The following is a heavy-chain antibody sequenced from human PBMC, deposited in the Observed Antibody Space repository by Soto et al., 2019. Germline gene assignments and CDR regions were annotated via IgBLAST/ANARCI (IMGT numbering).Heavy chain of an antibody. Sequence: ASVKVSCKASGYTFTGYYMHWVRQAPGQGLEWMGWINPNSGGTNYAQKFQGWVTMTRDTSISTAYMELSRLRSDDTAVYYCARGAPNATRSLRFLEYPIYGMDVWGQGTTVTVSS. CDR3: ARGAPNATRSLRFLEYPIYGMDV. J-gene: IGHJ6*02. V-gene: IGHV1-2*04. CDR1: GYTFTGYY. CDR2: INPNSGGT. D-gene: IGHD3-3*01.